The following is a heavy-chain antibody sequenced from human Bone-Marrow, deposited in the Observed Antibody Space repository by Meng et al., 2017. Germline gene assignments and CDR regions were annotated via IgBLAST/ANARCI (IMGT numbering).Heavy chain of an antibody. V-gene: IGHV4-34*01. CDR3: ARSLTLSYSSSWHYYYGMDV. CDR2: INHSGST. D-gene: IGHD6-13*01. Sequence: SETLSLTCAVYGGFFSGYYWSWIRQSPGKGLEWIGEINHSGSTNYNPSLKSRVTISVDTSKNQFSLKLSSVTAADTAVYYCARSLTLSYSSSWHYYYGMDVWGQGTTVTVSS. J-gene: IGHJ6*02. CDR1: GGFFSGYY.